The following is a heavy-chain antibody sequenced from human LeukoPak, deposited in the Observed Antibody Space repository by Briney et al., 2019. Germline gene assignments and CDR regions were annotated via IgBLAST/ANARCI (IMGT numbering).Heavy chain of an antibody. V-gene: IGHV3-15*01. J-gene: IGHJ4*02. CDR1: GFTFSKAW. D-gene: IGHD2-15*01. CDR3: TTDGCSGGGCFSGHY. CDR2: IKSKTDCGAT. Sequence: PGGSLRLSCAASGFTFSKAWMSWVRQAPGKGLEWVGRIKSKTDCGATDYAAHVKGKFTISRDDSKNTIYLHMNSPKTDDTAVYYCTTDGCSGGGCFSGHYWGQGTLVTVSS.